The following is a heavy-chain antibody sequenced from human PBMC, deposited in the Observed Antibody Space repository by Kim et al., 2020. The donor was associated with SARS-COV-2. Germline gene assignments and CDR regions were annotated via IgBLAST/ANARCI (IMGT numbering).Heavy chain of an antibody. J-gene: IGHJ4*02. D-gene: IGHD4-17*01. CDR1: GYIFSNYG. V-gene: IGHV1-18*01. Sequence: ASVKVSCKTSGYIFSNYGISWVRQAPGQGLEWVGWISAYNGQTGSAQKFQDRLTMTTDSSTNTAYMELRSLRSVDTAVSYCARGAPTVRNPGGEYWGQGT. CDR2: ISAYNGQT. CDR3: ARGAPTVRNPGGEY.